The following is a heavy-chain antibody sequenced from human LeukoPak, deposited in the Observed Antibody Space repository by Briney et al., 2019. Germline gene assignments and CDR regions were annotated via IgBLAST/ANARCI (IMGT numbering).Heavy chain of an antibody. CDR3: ARDLDGSGSYYTDY. Sequence: ASVKVSCKASAYTFSNYGFNWVQQAPGQGLEWMGWISAYNGNTKYAQNLQGRFTMTTDTSTSTAYMELRSLTSDDTAVYYCARDLDGSGSYYTDYWGQGTLVTVSS. CDR2: ISAYNGNT. CDR1: AYTFSNYG. D-gene: IGHD3-10*01. J-gene: IGHJ4*02. V-gene: IGHV1-18*01.